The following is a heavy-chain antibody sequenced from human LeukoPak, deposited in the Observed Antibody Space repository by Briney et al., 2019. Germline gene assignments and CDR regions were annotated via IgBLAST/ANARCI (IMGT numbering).Heavy chain of an antibody. D-gene: IGHD5-12*01. CDR2: IYSGGST. CDR3: AKDSNGAVFSGYDPYYMDV. Sequence: XVRQAPXRXLEWVSVIYSGGSTYYADSVKGRFIVFRDKSKNTLYLQMNSLRAEDTAVYYCAKDSNGAVFSGYDPYYMDVWGKGTTVTISS. J-gene: IGHJ6*03. V-gene: IGHV3-66*01.